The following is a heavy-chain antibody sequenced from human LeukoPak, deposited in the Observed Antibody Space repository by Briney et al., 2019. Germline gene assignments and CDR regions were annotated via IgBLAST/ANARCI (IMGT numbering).Heavy chain of an antibody. D-gene: IGHD3-10*01. J-gene: IGHJ5*01. CDR1: GGSISSYY. Sequence: SETLSLTCTVSGGSISSYYWSWIRQPPGKGLEWIGYIYYSGSTNYNPSLKSRVTISVDTSKNQFSLKLSSVTAADTAVYYCARRPLRGGIDSWGHGNLVTVSS. CDR3: ARRPLRGGIDS. V-gene: IGHV4-59*12. CDR2: IYYSGST.